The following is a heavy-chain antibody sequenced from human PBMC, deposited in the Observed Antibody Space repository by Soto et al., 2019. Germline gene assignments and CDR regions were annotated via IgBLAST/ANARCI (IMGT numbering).Heavy chain of an antibody. CDR3: AADSSEQLERTPPGYYYYGMDV. J-gene: IGHJ6*02. Sequence: PSETLSLTCTVSGGSISSYYWSWIRQPPGKGLEWIGYIYYSGSTNYNPSLKSRVTITRDMSTSTAYMELSSLRSEDTAVYYCAADSSEQLERTPPGYYYYGMDVWGQGTTVTVSS. V-gene: IGHV4-59*12. D-gene: IGHD1-1*01. CDR1: GGSISSYY. CDR2: IYYSGST.